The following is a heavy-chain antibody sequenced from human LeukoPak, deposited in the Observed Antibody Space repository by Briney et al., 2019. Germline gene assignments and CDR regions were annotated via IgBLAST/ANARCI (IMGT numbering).Heavy chain of an antibody. CDR1: GFTFSSYS. Sequence: GSLRLSCAASGFTFSSYSMNWVRQAPGKGLEWIGEINHSGSTNYNPSLKSRVTISVDTSKNQFSLKLSSVTAADTAVYYCARGGNWNLRYFDLWGRGPLVTVSS. CDR2: INHSGST. J-gene: IGHJ2*01. CDR3: ARGGNWNLRYFDL. V-gene: IGHV4-34*01. D-gene: IGHD1-1*01.